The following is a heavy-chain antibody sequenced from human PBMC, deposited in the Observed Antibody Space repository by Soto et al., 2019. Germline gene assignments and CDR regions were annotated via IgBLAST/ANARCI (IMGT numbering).Heavy chain of an antibody. CDR2: FDPEDGET. CDR3: ARGYYSGSYFDY. J-gene: IGHJ4*02. V-gene: IGHV1-24*01. CDR1: GYTLTELS. Sequence: ASVKVSCKVSGYTLTELSMHWVRQAPGKGLEWMGCFDPEDGETNYAQKFQGRVTITRDTSTGTAYMELSSLRSEDTAVYYCARGYYSGSYFDYWGQGILVTVSS. D-gene: IGHD3-10*01.